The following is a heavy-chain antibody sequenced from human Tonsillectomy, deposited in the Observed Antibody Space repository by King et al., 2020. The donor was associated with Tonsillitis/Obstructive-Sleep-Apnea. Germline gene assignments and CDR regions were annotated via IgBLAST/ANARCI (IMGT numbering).Heavy chain of an antibody. D-gene: IGHD2-2*02. CDR3: ARRDCSSTSCYTRHYYYYDYRNV. J-gene: IGHJ6*03. Sequence: VQLVESGGGLVQPGGSLKLSCAASGFTFSTYGMSWVRQAPGKGLEWVSAISGSGGIAYYADSVKGRFTISRDNSKNTLNLQMNSLRAEDTAVYYCARRDCSSTSCYTRHYYYYDYRNVWGKGTTVTGSS. V-gene: IGHV3-23*04. CDR1: GFTFSTYG. CDR2: ISGSGGIA.